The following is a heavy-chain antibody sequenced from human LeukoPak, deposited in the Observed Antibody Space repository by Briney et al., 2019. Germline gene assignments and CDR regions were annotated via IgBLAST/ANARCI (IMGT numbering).Heavy chain of an antibody. CDR1: GGSISSYY. D-gene: IGHD1-1*01. Sequence: SETLSLTCTVSGGSISSYYWSWIRQPPGKGLEWIGYIYYSGSTNYNPSLKSRVTISVDTSKNQFSLKLSSVTAADTAVYYCARHGLEPTSFYYYMDVWGKGTTVTVSS. V-gene: IGHV4-59*08. CDR3: ARHGLEPTSFYYYMDV. J-gene: IGHJ6*03. CDR2: IYYSGST.